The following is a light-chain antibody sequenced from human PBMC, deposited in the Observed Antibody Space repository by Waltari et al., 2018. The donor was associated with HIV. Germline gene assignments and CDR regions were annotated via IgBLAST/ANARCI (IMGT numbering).Light chain of an antibody. CDR3: MQATAFPRT. Sequence: DIVLTQTPLSSLVTVGQPASISCTSSESLVHSNGDTSLNWLQQRPGQAPRLLIYKVSYRFSGVPDRFSAGGAGTHFTLSINRVEPEDVGFYFCMQATAFPRTFGQGTKV. CDR2: KVS. J-gene: IGKJ1*01. V-gene: IGKV2-24*01. CDR1: ESLVHSNGDTS.